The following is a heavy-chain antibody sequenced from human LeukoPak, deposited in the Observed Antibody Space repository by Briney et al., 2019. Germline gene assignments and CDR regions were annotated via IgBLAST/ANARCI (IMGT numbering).Heavy chain of an antibody. CDR2: ISYDGSNK. D-gene: IGHD3-9*01. V-gene: IGHV3-30*18. J-gene: IGHJ5*02. CDR1: GFTFSSYG. Sequence: QPGRSLRLSCAASGFTFSSYGMHWVRQAPGKGLEWVAVISYDGSNKYYADSVKGRFTISRDNSKNTLYLQMNSLRAEDTAVYYCAKGRRYNILTGFYVSEVDPWGQGILVTVSS. CDR3: AKGRRYNILTGFYVSEVDP.